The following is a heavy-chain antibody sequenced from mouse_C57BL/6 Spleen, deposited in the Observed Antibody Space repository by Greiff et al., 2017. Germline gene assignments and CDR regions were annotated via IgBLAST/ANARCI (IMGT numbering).Heavy chain of an antibody. CDR1: GYTFTDYN. J-gene: IGHJ1*03. Sequence: EVQLQQSGPELVKPGASVKIPCKASGYTFTDYNMDWVKQSHGKSLEWIGDINPNNGGTIYNQKFKGKATLTGDKSSSTAYMELRSLTSEDTAVYYWERAGYDYYGSGTWDFDVRGTGTTVTVSS. D-gene: IGHD1-1*01. V-gene: IGHV1-18*01. CDR3: ERAGYDYYGSGTWDFDV. CDR2: INPNNGGT.